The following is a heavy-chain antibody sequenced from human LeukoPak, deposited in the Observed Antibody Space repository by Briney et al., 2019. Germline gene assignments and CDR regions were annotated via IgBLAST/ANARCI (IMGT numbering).Heavy chain of an antibody. CDR1: GGSISGYY. CDR3: ARGGSGLTRIRGAFDI. V-gene: IGHV4-59*12. Sequence: SETLSLTCTVSGGSISGYYWSWIRQPPGKGLEWIGFIYYSGSTTYNPSLESRVTISVDTSKNQFSLKLSSVAAADTAVYYCARGGSGLTRIRGAFDIWAKGQWSPSLQ. J-gene: IGHJ3*02. D-gene: IGHD6-19*01. CDR2: IYYSGST.